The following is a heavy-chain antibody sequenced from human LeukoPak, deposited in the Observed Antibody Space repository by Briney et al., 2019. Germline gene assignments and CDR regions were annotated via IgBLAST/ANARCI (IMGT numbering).Heavy chain of an antibody. D-gene: IGHD6-13*01. CDR3: ARVGMYSGRWYGDYYYGMDV. Sequence: GRSLRLSCAASGFTFRTYAMHWVSQAPGKGLEWVAVTAYDGSNKYYADSVKGRFTISRDNSKNTLYLQMNSLRLDDTAVYYCARVGMYSGRWYGDYYYGMDVWGQGTTVIVSS. J-gene: IGHJ6*02. CDR1: GFTFRTYA. V-gene: IGHV3-30-3*01. CDR2: TAYDGSNK.